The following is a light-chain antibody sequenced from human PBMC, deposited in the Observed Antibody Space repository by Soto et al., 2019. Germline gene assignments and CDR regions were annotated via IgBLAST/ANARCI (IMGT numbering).Light chain of an antibody. CDR3: QQYKSYPIT. J-gene: IGKJ5*01. CDR1: ENVNRR. Sequence: DIQMTQSPSTLSASVGDRVAITCRASENVNRRLAWYQQKPGKAPKILIYEASDLESGVPSRFSGSGSGTEFSLTLSSLQPDDFASYYCQQYKSYPITFGQGTRLEIE. CDR2: EAS. V-gene: IGKV1-5*01.